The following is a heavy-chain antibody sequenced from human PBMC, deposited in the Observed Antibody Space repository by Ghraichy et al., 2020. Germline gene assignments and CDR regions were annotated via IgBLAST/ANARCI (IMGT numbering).Heavy chain of an antibody. CDR2: INPNSGGT. CDR1: GYTFTGYY. CDR3: AREGLGSSSTIHWFDP. D-gene: IGHD2-2*01. Sequence: ASVKVSCKASGYTFTGYYMHWVRQAPGQGLEWMGRINPNSGGTNYAQKFQGRVTMTRDTSISTAYMELSRLRSDDTAVYYCAREGLGSSSTIHWFDPWGQGTLVTVSS. J-gene: IGHJ5*02. V-gene: IGHV1-2*06.